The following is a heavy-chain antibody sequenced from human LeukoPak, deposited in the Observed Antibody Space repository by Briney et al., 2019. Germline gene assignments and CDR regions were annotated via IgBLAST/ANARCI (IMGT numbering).Heavy chain of an antibody. V-gene: IGHV3-33*01. J-gene: IGHJ4*02. CDR2: IWYDGSNK. CDR3: AREMVRGVIIPFDY. D-gene: IGHD3-10*01. CDR1: GFTFSSYG. Sequence: TGGSLRLSCAASGFTFSSYGMHWVRQAPGKGLEWVAVIWYDGSNKYYADSVKGRFTISRDNSKNTLYLQMNSLRAEDTAVYYCAREMVRGVIIPFDYWGQGTLVTVSS.